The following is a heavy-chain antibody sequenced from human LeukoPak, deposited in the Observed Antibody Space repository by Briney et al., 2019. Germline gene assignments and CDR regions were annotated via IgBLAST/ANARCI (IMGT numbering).Heavy chain of an antibody. CDR3: ARSRGLDLHYYYYMDV. J-gene: IGHJ6*03. D-gene: IGHD3-10*01. CDR1: GFTFSSYA. CDR2: INSNGGST. Sequence: GGSLRLSCAASGFTFSSYAMHWVRQAPGKGQGYVSTINSNGGSTNYANSVKGRFTISRDNSKNTLYLQMGSLRGEDMAVYFCARSRGLDLHYYYYMDVWGKGTTVTVSS. V-gene: IGHV3-64*01.